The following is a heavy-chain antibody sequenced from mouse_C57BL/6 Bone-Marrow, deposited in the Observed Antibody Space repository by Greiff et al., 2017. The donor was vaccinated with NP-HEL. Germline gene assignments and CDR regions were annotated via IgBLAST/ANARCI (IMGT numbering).Heavy chain of an antibody. V-gene: IGHV1-75*01. D-gene: IGHD1-1*01. Sequence: VMLVESGPELVKPGASVKISCKASGYTFTDYYINWVKQRPGQGLEWIGWIFPGSGSTYYNEKFKGKATLTVDKSSSTAYMLLSSLTSEDSAVYFCARPPDYYGSSRFCYYAMDYWGQGTSVTVSS. CDR1: GYTFTDYY. J-gene: IGHJ4*01. CDR2: IFPGSGST. CDR3: ARPPDYYGSSRFCYYAMDY.